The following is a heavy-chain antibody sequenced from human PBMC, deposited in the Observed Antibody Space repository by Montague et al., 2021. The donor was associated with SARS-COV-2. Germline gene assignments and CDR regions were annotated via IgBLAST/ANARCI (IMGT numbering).Heavy chain of an antibody. CDR1: GGSMSDHY. CDR2: IYYSGGI. D-gene: IGHD3-22*01. V-gene: IGHV4-59*11. Sequence: SETLSPTCTVSGGSMSDHYWAWIRQPPGKGLEWLAYIYYSGGINSNASLKSRVSMSVDTSKNQFSLKLSSLTAADTAVYYCARGLTDVTVILVFVGASLYFDSWGQGALGTVSS. CDR3: ARGLTDVTVILVFVGASLYFDS. J-gene: IGHJ4*02.